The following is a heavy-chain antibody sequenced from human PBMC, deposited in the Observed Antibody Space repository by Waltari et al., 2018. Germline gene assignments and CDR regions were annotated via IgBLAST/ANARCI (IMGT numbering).Heavy chain of an antibody. Sequence: QVQLQESGPRLVKPSGTLALTCGVSRGPPSNINLWNWIRQAPGEGLEWLGEIQRTGSSNYNPSLKSRLTMSVDKSNSQVSMKLKSVTAADTAVYYCATSSFVAVLDSWGQGTLVTVSS. D-gene: IGHD6-19*01. CDR2: IQRTGSS. J-gene: IGHJ4*02. CDR1: RGPPSNINL. CDR3: ATSSFVAVLDS. V-gene: IGHV4-4*02.